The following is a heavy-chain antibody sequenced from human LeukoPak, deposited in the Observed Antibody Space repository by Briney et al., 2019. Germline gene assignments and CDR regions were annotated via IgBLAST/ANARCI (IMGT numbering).Heavy chain of an antibody. CDR1: GFTFNNYD. D-gene: IGHD7-27*01. V-gene: IGHV3-23*01. Sequence: GGSLRLSCAASGFTFNNYDMTWVRQAPGKGLEWVSAITGNARSTFYADSVKGRFTISRDNSMNTVYMHMNGLRAEDTAVYYCARDRGTGDRTFDPWGQGTLVTVSS. CDR2: ITGNARST. J-gene: IGHJ5*02. CDR3: ARDRGTGDRTFDP.